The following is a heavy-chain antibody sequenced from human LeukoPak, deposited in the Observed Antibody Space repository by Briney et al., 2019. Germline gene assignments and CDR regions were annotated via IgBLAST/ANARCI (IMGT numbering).Heavy chain of an antibody. CDR2: INWNGGST. D-gene: IGHD1-26*01. J-gene: IGHJ4*02. V-gene: IGHV3-20*04. Sequence: PGGSLSLSCAASGFIFADHGMTWVRQVPGKGLEWVSGINWNGGSTGYVDSVKGRFTISRDNAKNVLFLEMNNLRAEDTAFYYCARGEWDLRDWGQGALVSVSS. CDR1: GFIFADHG. CDR3: ARGEWDLRD.